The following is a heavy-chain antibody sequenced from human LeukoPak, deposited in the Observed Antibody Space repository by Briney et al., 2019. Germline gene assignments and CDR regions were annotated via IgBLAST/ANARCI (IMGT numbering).Heavy chain of an antibody. CDR2: IYTSGST. D-gene: IGHD3-3*01. J-gene: IGHJ5*02. CDR3: ARDFADDFWTMYNRFDP. V-gene: IGHV4-4*07. CDR1: RGSISSYY. Sequence: SETLSLTCTVSRGSISSYYWSWIRQPAGKGREWIGRIYTSGSTNYDPSLKSRVTMSVDTSKNQFSLKLSSVTAVDPAGYYCARDFADDFWTMYNRFDPWGQGTLVTLSS.